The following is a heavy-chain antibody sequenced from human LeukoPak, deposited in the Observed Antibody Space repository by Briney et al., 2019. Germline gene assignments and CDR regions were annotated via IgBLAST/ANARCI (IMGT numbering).Heavy chain of an antibody. Sequence: ESLKISCQASGYTFNTYWIGWVRQMPGKGLEWMGINNPGDSDPRYSPSFQGRATISADRSISTAYLQWSSLKASDTAMYYCARHGVGSFWFGFDYWGQGTLVTVSS. D-gene: IGHD6-13*01. J-gene: IGHJ4*02. CDR2: NNPGDSDP. CDR3: ARHGVGSFWFGFDY. CDR1: GYTFNTYW. V-gene: IGHV5-51*01.